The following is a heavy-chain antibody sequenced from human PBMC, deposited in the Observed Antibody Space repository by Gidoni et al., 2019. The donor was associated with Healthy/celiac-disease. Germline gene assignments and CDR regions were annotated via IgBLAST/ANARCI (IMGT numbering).Heavy chain of an antibody. CDR2: ISYDGSNK. CDR1: SYG. V-gene: IGHV3-30*03. J-gene: IGHJ3*02. D-gene: IGHD1-1*01. CDR3: VAQRMGYNPPDAFDI. Sequence: SYGMHWVRQAPGKGLEWVAVISYDGSNKYYADSVKGRFTISRDNSKNTLYLQMNSLRAEDTAVYYCVAQRMGYNPPDAFDIWGQGTMVTVSS.